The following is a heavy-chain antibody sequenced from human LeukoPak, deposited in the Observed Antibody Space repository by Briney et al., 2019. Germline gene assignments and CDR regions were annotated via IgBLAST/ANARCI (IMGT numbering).Heavy chain of an antibody. D-gene: IGHD5-12*01. CDR1: GGSISSYY. Sequence: SETLSLTCTVSGGSISSYYWNWIRQPPGKGLEWIGSIYYSGSTNYNPSLKSRVTISVDTSKNQFSLKLSSVTAADTAVYYCARHLQYSGYNYCFDPWGQGTLVTVSS. V-gene: IGHV4-59*08. CDR3: ARHLQYSGYNYCFDP. J-gene: IGHJ5*02. CDR2: IYYSGST.